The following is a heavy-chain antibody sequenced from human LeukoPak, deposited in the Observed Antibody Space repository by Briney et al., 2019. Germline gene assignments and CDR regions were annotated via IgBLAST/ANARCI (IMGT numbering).Heavy chain of an antibody. Sequence: GGSLRLSCAAAGFTFSSFWMSWVRQAPGKGLEWVANIKQDGSAEYYVDSVKGRFTISRDNAKNSLYLQMNSLRAEDTAVYYCARGCSGGSCYSDAFDIWGQGTMVTVSS. D-gene: IGHD2-15*01. CDR3: ARGCSGGSCYSDAFDI. V-gene: IGHV3-7*01. CDR2: IKQDGSAE. CDR1: GFTFSSFW. J-gene: IGHJ3*02.